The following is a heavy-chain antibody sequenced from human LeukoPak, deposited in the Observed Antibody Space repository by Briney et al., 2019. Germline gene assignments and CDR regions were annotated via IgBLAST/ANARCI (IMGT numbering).Heavy chain of an antibody. CDR2: ISASGP. CDR1: GFTFSRLA. Sequence: GGSLRLSCAASGFTFSRLAMTWVRKAPGKGLEWVSTISASGPYYADAVRGRFTISRDNSRNTLSLQMDSLRAEDTAVYYCARARDIVAPTSFDPWGQGTMVTVSS. J-gene: IGHJ3*01. CDR3: ARARDIVAPTSFDP. V-gene: IGHV3-23*01. D-gene: IGHD5-12*01.